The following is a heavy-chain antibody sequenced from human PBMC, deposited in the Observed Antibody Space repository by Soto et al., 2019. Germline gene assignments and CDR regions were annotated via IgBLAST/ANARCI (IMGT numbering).Heavy chain of an antibody. CDR1: GFTFINYA. CDR2: IGGGSGST. D-gene: IGHD6-13*01. V-gene: IGHV3-23*01. CDR3: ATRMYSTSWYYFVS. Sequence: GGSLRLSCAASGFTFINYALSWVRQAPGKGLEWVSTIGGGSGSTSYADSVKGRFSISRENSKNTFYLQMNNLRAEDTALYYCATRMYSTSWYYFVSWGQGTLVTVSS. J-gene: IGHJ4*02.